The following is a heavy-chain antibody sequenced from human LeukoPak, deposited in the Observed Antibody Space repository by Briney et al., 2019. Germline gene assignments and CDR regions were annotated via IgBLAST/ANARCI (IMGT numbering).Heavy chain of an antibody. J-gene: IGHJ4*02. D-gene: IGHD3-16*01. CDR1: GGSISSYY. CDR2: IYYSGST. CDR3: GKYSLYDYGWGSYSQTFAFDY. V-gene: IGHV4-59*01. Sequence: SETLSLTCTVSGGSISSYYWSWIRQPPGKGLEWTGYIYYSGSTSYNPSLKSRVTISVDTSKNQFSLKLSSVTAADTAVYYCGKYSLYDYGWGSYSQTFAFDYWGQRTLVTVSS.